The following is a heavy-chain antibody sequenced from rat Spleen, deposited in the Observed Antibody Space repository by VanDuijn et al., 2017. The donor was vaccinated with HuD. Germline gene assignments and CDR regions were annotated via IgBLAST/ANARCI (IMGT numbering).Heavy chain of an antibody. V-gene: IGHV2-41*01. D-gene: IGHD1-6*01. J-gene: IGHJ2*01. CDR1: GFSLTNYI. Sequence: QVQLKESGPGLVQPSQTLSLTCTVAGFSLTNYIVHWVRQPPGKGLEWMGVIWNTGGTRYNSALKSRLSISKDTSKSQVFLKMNSLQTEDTATYYCVRDPGKLRTIWGYFDYWGQGVMVTVSS. CDR3: VRDPGKLRTIWGYFDY. CDR2: IWNTGGT.